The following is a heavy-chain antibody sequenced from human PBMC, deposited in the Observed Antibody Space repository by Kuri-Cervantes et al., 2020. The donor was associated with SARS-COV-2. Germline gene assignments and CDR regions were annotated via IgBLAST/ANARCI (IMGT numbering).Heavy chain of an antibody. CDR3: ASQVDTAMAFDY. V-gene: IGHV4-61*02. J-gene: IGHJ4*02. CDR1: GGSISSGSYY. Sequence: SETLSLTCTVSGGSISSGSYYWSWIRQPAGKGLEWIARIYTSGSTNYNPSLKSRVTISVDTSKNQFSLKLSSVTDADTAVYYCASQVDTAMAFDYWGQGNLVTVSS. D-gene: IGHD5-18*01. CDR2: IYTSGST.